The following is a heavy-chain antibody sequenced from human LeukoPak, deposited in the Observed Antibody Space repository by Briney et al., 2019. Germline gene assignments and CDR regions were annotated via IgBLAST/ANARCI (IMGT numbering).Heavy chain of an antibody. CDR1: GYSSTTYG. J-gene: IGHJ4*02. CDR3: ARALAQGGSFDLYYFDS. D-gene: IGHD3-9*01. V-gene: IGHV1-18*01. Sequence: GASVKVSCETSGYSSTTYGLSWVRQAPGQGLEWMGWTYNTYTHYAETFRDRLTMTTDTSTSTSYLELRSLRSDDTAVYYCARALAQGGSFDLYYFDSWGQGSLVTVSS. CDR2: TYNTYT.